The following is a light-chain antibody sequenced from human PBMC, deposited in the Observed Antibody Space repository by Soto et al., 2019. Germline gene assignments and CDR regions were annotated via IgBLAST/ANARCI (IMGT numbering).Light chain of an antibody. V-gene: IGKV1-5*03. CDR2: KAS. CDR1: QSISSW. Sequence: DIQMTQSPSTLSASVGDRVTITCRASQSISSWLDWYQHKPGKAPNLLIYKASTLESGVPSRFSGSGSGTEFTLTVSSLQPDDFATYYCQQYDSYPLTFGGGTKVEIK. CDR3: QQYDSYPLT. J-gene: IGKJ4*01.